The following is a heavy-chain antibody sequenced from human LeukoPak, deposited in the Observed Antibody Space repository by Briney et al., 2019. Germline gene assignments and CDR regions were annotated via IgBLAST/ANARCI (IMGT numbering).Heavy chain of an antibody. Sequence: GGSLRLSCAASAFTFSRSWMDWVRQAPGKGLEWVANIKEDGSETYFVDSAKGRFTISRDNAKNSLYLQMDRMRVEYTGIYYCSRSLNNWGQGTLVTVSS. CDR2: IKEDGSET. D-gene: IGHD1/OR15-1a*01. CDR1: AFTFSRSW. CDR3: SRSLNN. V-gene: IGHV3-7*01. J-gene: IGHJ4*02.